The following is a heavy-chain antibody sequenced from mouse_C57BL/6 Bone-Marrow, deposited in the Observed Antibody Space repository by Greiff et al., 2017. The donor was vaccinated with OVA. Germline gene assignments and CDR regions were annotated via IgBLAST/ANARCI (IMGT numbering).Heavy chain of an antibody. Sequence: EVQLVESGGGLVQPGGSLKLSCAASGFTFSDYYMYWVRQTPEKRLEWVAYISNGGGSTYYPDTVKGRFTISRDNAKNTLYLQMSRLKSEDTAMYYCARSLYGSSLWYFDVWGTGTTVTVSS. CDR1: GFTFSDYY. CDR3: ARSLYGSSLWYFDV. D-gene: IGHD1-1*01. CDR2: ISNGGGST. J-gene: IGHJ1*03. V-gene: IGHV5-12*01.